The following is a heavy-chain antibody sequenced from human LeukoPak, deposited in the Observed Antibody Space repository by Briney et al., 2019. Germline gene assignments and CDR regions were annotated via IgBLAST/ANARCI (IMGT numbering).Heavy chain of an antibody. CDR1: GGSFSGYY. CDR3: ARVQGYCSSTSCYYYYYGMDV. J-gene: IGHJ6*02. CDR2: INHSGST. V-gene: IGHV4-34*01. D-gene: IGHD2-2*01. Sequence: PSETLSLTCAVYGGSFSGYYWSWIRQPPGKGLEWIGEINHSGSTNYNPSLKSRVTISVDTSKDQFSLKLSSVTAADTAVYYCARVQGYCSSTSCYYYYYGMDVWGQGTTVTVSS.